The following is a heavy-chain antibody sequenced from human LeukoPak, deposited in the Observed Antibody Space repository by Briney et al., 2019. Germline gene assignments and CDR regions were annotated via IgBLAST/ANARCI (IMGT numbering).Heavy chain of an antibody. V-gene: IGHV3-23*01. CDR2: ISGSGDNT. CDR1: GITFSGFA. Sequence: GGSLRLSCAASGITFSGFAMSWVRRTPGKGLEWVSGISGSGDNTLYADSVKGRFTISRDNSKNTLYLEMNSLRAEDTAIYYCAKMKGHPLPKYYMDVWGQGTTVTVSS. J-gene: IGHJ6*01. CDR3: AKMKGHPLPKYYMDV. D-gene: IGHD1-26*01.